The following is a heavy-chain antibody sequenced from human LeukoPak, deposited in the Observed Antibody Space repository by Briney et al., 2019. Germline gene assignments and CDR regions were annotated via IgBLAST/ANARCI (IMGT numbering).Heavy chain of an antibody. CDR3: ARARDDLWSGYFNWFDP. V-gene: IGHV4-31*03. D-gene: IGHD3-3*01. Sequence: SETLSLTCTVSGGSISSGGYYWSWIRQHPGKGLEWIGYIYYSGSTDYNPSLKSRVTISVDTSKNQFSLKLSSVTAADTAVYYCARARDDLWSGYFNWFDPWGQGTLVTVSS. J-gene: IGHJ5*02. CDR2: IYYSGST. CDR1: GGSISSGGYY.